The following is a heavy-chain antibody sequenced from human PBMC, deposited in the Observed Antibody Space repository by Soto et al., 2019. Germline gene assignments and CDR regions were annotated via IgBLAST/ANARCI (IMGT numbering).Heavy chain of an antibody. CDR3: ALTFYSGSGGPEALGH. V-gene: IGHV3-30*03. CDR2: ISYDGSNK. D-gene: IGHD3-10*01. J-gene: IGHJ4*02. CDR1: GFPFSDYG. Sequence: QVQLVESGGGVVHPGRSLRLSCAASGFPFSDYGMQWVRQAPGKGLEWVALISYDGSNKKYAGSVQGRFAISRDTSKNTVYMQMDTLRPEDTAVYYCALTFYSGSGGPEALGHWGQGTLVIVSS.